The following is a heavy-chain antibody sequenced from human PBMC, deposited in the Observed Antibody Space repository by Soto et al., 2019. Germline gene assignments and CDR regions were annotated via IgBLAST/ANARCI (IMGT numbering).Heavy chain of an antibody. D-gene: IGHD6-13*01. V-gene: IGHV4-34*01. CDR2: INHSGST. CDR1: GGSFSGYY. J-gene: IGHJ5*02. CDR3: ARVEGYSSSWYKNWFDP. Sequence: LSLTCAVYGGSFSGYYWSWIRQPPGKGLEWIGEINHSGSTNYNPSLKSRVTISVDTSKNQFSLKLSSVTAADTAVYYCARVEGYSSSWYKNWFDPWGQGTLVTVSS.